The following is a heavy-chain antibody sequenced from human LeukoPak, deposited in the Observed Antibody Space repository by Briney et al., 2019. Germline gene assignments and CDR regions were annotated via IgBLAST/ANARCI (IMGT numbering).Heavy chain of an antibody. CDR1: GFTSSTYA. CDR2: ISYDGNIQ. Sequence: GGSLRLSCAASGFTSSTYAVHWVRQAPGKGLEYLAVISYDGNIQYYADSVKGRFTISRDNSKNTLYLQMSSLRIEDTAVYYCARDRSAVSGSAFDIWGQGTMVTVSS. CDR3: ARDRSAVSGSAFDI. J-gene: IGHJ3*02. D-gene: IGHD4-11*01. V-gene: IGHV3-30-3*01.